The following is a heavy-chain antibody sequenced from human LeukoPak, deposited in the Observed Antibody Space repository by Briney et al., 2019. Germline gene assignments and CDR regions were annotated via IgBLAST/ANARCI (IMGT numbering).Heavy chain of an antibody. D-gene: IGHD3-10*01. V-gene: IGHV4-59*01. CDR1: GGSISSYY. Sequence: SETLSLTCTVSGGSISSYYWSWIRQPPGKGLEWIGYIYYSGSTNYNPSLKSRVTISVDTSKNQFSLKLSSVTAVDTAVYYCARGKYSAEYGSGSYYNRNGAFDIWGQGTMVTVSS. CDR2: IYYSGST. J-gene: IGHJ3*02. CDR3: ARGKYSAEYGSGSYYNRNGAFDI.